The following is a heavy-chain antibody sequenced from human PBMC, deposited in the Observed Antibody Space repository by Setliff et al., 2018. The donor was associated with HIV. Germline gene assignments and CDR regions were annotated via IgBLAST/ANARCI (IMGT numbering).Heavy chain of an antibody. V-gene: IGHV3-48*04. CDR3: ARPLLRTNTVYGILGNWFDS. J-gene: IGHJ5*01. CDR1: GLTVSSNY. CDR2: INVGGGTK. D-gene: IGHD2-8*01. Sequence: PGGSLRLSCAASGLTVSSNYMAWVRQAPGKGLEWVSYINVGGGTKYYADSVRGRFTISRDNAKNSLYLQMNSLRAEDTAVYYCARPLLRTNTVYGILGNWFDSWGRGTLVTVSS.